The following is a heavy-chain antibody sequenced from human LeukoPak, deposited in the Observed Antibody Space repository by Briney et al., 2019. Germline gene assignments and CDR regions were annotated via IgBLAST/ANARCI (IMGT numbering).Heavy chain of an antibody. CDR1: GYTFTDYG. CDR2: MNPNSGNT. D-gene: IGHD3-3*01. CDR3: ARGAISYLEWLPDYYYYYYMDV. V-gene: IGHV1-8*03. Sequence: ASVKVSCKAAGYTFTDYGISWVRQAPGQGLEWMGWMNPNSGNTGYAQKFQGRVTITRNTSISTAYMELSSLRSEDTAVYYCARGAISYLEWLPDYYYYYYMDVWGKGTTVTVSS. J-gene: IGHJ6*03.